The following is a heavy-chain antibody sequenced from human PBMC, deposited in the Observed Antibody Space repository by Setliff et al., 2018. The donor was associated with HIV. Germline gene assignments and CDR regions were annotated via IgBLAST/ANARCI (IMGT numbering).Heavy chain of an antibody. CDR3: ARHHYSNWFDP. J-gene: IGHJ5*02. D-gene: IGHD2-15*01. Sequence: PSETLSLTCSVFRGSLSSGGYYWSWIRQHPGKGLEWIGYSYHSGSPSYNPSLKSRTTISVDTSKNEFSLKLSSVTAADTAVYYCARHHYSNWFDPWGQGTLVTVSS. CDR2: SYHSGSP. V-gene: IGHV4-31*03. CDR1: RGSLSSGGYY.